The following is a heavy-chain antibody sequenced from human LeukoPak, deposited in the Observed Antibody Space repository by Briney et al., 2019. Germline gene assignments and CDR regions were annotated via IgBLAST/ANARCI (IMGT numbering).Heavy chain of an antibody. D-gene: IGHD3-3*01. CDR1: GFTFSGSA. Sequence: GGSLRLSCADSGFTFSGSAMHWVRQASGEGLGWVGRIRSKANSYATAYAASVKGRFTISRDDSKNTAYLQMNSPKTEDTAVYYCTRRYYDFWSGYYYMDVWGKGTTVTVSS. CDR2: IRSKANSYAT. V-gene: IGHV3-73*01. CDR3: TRRYYDFWSGYYYMDV. J-gene: IGHJ6*03.